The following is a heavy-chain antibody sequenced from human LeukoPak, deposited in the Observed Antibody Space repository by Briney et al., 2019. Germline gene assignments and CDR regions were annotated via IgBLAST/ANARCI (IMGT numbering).Heavy chain of an antibody. V-gene: IGHV3-30*02. CDR3: AKDGQLAY. Sequence: GGSLRLSCAASGFSLISYDMHWARQAPGKGLEWVAFSRNGGYYAESVRGRFTISTDNSKNTLYLHMNSLRPEDTAMYYCAKDGQLAYWGQGTLVTVSS. CDR1: GFSLISYD. J-gene: IGHJ4*02. D-gene: IGHD5-12*01. CDR2: SRNGG.